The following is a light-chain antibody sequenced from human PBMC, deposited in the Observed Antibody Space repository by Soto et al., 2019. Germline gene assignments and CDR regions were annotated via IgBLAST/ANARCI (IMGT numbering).Light chain of an antibody. CDR3: QQYGSSLRT. CDR2: GAS. V-gene: IGKV3-20*01. CDR1: QSVSSNY. J-gene: IGKJ1*01. Sequence: EIVLTQSPGTLSLSPGERATLSCRASQSVSSNYLAWYQQKPGQAPGLLIYGASIRATGIPDRFSGSGSGTDFTLTISRLEPEDFAVYYCQQYGSSLRTFGQGTKVEIK.